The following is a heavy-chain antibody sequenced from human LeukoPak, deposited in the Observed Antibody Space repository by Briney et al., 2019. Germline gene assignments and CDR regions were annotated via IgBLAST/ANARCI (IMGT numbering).Heavy chain of an antibody. CDR3: ARDLGYSSGHGLDV. CDR2: IRSGGSNE. D-gene: IGHD6-19*01. J-gene: IGHJ6*02. V-gene: IGHV3-33*01. Sequence: GTSLRLSCAPSGFTFTDSAMHWVRRAPGAGLGWVAPIRSGGSNEYYADSVKGRFTIYRDNAKNMLYLQMNRLSAEDTAMYYCARDLGYSSGHGLDVWGQGTTVTVSS. CDR1: GFTFTDSA.